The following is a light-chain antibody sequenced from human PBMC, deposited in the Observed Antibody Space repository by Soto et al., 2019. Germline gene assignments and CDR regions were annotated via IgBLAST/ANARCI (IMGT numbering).Light chain of an antibody. Sequence: IHLTHAPSTLSASVLYRVIINFLSIQTISAWLAWYQQKPGKTPRLLIYKASTLEIGVPSRFSGSGSGTEFTLTISNMQREDVATYYCLQTYSLPRTFGQGTKVDIK. CDR3: LQTYSLPRT. CDR1: QTISAW. J-gene: IGKJ1*01. V-gene: IGKV1-5*03. CDR2: KAS.